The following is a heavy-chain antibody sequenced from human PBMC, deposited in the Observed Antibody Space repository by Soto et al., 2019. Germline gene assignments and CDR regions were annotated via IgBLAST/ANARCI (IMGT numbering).Heavy chain of an antibody. D-gene: IGHD3-3*01. Sequence: VSVKVSCKASGYTFTSYGSSWVRQAPGQGLEWMGWISAYNGNTNYAQKLQGRVTMTTDTSTSTAYMELRSLRSDDTAVYYCAILAGYDFWSGPDYWGQGTLVTVSS. CDR3: AILAGYDFWSGPDY. J-gene: IGHJ4*02. V-gene: IGHV1-18*01. CDR1: GYTFTSYG. CDR2: ISAYNGNT.